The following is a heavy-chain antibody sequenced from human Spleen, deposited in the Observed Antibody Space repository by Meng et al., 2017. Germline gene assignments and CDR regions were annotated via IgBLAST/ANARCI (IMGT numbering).Heavy chain of an antibody. CDR2: INQDGSEK. V-gene: IGHV3-7*01. CDR1: RFPFSSCW. Sequence: GESLKISCAASRFPFSSCWMTWVRQAPGKGLEWVANINQDGSEKYYVDSVKGRFTISRDNAKNSLYLQMNSLRAEDTAVYYCAKIGVTFDAFDIWGQGTMVTVSS. J-gene: IGHJ3*02. CDR3: AKIGVTFDAFDI. D-gene: IGHD2-21*02.